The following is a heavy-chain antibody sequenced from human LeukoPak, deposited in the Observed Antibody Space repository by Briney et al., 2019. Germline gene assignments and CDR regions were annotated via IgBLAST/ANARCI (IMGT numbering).Heavy chain of an antibody. CDR2: ISGDGTAR. V-gene: IGHV3-74*01. J-gene: IGHJ5*02. Sequence: TGGSLRLSCAASGFTSSSYWMHWVRQVPGKGLVWVSRISGDGTARNHADSVKGRFTISRDDAKNTVDLQMNSLRGEDTAVYYCVRGRGSYGWFDPWGQGTLVTVSS. CDR3: VRGRGSYGWFDP. D-gene: IGHD3-10*01. CDR1: GFTSSSYW.